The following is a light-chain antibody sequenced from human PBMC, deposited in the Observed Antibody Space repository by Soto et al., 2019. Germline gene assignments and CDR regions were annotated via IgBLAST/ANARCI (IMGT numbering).Light chain of an antibody. CDR3: QHYGSSPGLT. V-gene: IGKV3-20*01. CDR2: GTS. CDR1: QRVSAGS. Sequence: EIVLTQSPGTLSLSPGERGTLSCRASQRVSAGSFAWYQQKPGQPPRLLIYGTSSRVTGIPNRFSSSRSGTDFTLNINRPETEDFAMCYCQHYGSSPGLTFGGGTTVEIK. J-gene: IGKJ4*01.